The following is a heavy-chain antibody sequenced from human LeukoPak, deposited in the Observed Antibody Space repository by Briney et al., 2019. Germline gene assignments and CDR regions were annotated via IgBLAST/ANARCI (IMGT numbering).Heavy chain of an antibody. V-gene: IGHV3-33*08. CDR2: IWYDGSNK. CDR3: ARGGSTPDC. D-gene: IGHD2-2*01. J-gene: IGHJ4*02. Sequence: PGGSLRLSCAASGFTFSSYSMNWVRQAPGKGLEWVAVIWYDGSNKYYADSVKGRFTISRDNSKNTLYLQMNSLRAEDTAVYYCARGGSTPDCWGQGTLVTVSS. CDR1: GFTFSSYS.